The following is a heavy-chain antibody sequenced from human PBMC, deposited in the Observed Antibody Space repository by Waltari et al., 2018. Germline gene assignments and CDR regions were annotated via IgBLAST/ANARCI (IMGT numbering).Heavy chain of an antibody. CDR2: INHSGSI. CDR1: GGSFSGYY. CDR3: ARGPRRGYYYYYMDV. Sequence: QVQLQQWGAGLLKPSETLSLTCAVYGGSFSGYYWSWIRQPPGKGLEWIGEINHSGSINYNPSLKSRVTISVDTSKNQFSLKLSSVTAADTAVYYCARGPRRGYYYYYMDVWGKGTTVTISS. J-gene: IGHJ6*03. V-gene: IGHV4-34*01.